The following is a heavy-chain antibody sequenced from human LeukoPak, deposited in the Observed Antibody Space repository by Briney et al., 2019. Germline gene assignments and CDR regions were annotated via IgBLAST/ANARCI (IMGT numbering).Heavy chain of an antibody. J-gene: IGHJ4*02. V-gene: IGHV3-30*04. Sequence: PGGSLRLSCAASGFTFSSYAMHWVRQAPGKGLEWVAVISYDGSNKYYADSVKGRFTISRDNSKNTLYLQMNSLRAEDTAVYYCAKDPDYWGQGTLVTVSS. CDR3: AKDPDY. CDR2: ISYDGSNK. CDR1: GFTFSSYA.